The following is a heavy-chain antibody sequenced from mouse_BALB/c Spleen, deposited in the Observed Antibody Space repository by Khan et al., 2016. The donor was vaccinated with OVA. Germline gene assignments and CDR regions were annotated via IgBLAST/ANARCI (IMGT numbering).Heavy chain of an antibody. D-gene: IGHD1-1*01. Sequence: QVQLQQSGAELVRPGVSVKISCKGSGYTFTHYAMHWVKQSHAKSLEWIGVISTYYGDASYNQKFKGKATMTVDKSSSTAYMELARLTSEDSAIYFCARGYGSSYQYFDVWGAGTTVTVSS. CDR2: ISTYYGDA. V-gene: IGHV1S137*01. CDR1: GYTFTHYA. CDR3: ARGYGSSYQYFDV. J-gene: IGHJ1*01.